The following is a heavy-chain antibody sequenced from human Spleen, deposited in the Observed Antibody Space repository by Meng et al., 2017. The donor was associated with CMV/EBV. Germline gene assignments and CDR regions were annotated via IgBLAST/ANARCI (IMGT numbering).Heavy chain of an antibody. J-gene: IGHJ4*02. CDR1: GGSVNTFV. V-gene: IGHV1-69*01. CDR2: FIPILNTP. Sequence: VSAKASGGSVNTFVINWVRQAPGQGLDWMGGFIPILNTPNYTQHFQGRVTFTSDESTNTAFMELSSLRSADTAIYYCAAYTRSSFVYWGLGTLVTVSS. CDR3: AAYTRSSFVY. D-gene: IGHD6-6*01.